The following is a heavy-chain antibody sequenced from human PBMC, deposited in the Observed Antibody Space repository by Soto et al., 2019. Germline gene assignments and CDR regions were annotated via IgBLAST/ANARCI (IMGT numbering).Heavy chain of an antibody. CDR2: ISYDGSNK. V-gene: IGHV3-30-3*01. J-gene: IGHJ4*02. D-gene: IGHD2-2*01. CDR3: ARVFGLGVPAAIRYSNSARVFDY. Sequence: GGSLRLSCAASGFTFSSYAMHWVRQAPGKGLEWVAVISYDGSNKYYADSVKGRFTISRDNSKNTLYLQMNSLRAEDTAVYYCARVFGLGVPAAIRYSNSARVFDYWGQGTLVTVSS. CDR1: GFTFSSYA.